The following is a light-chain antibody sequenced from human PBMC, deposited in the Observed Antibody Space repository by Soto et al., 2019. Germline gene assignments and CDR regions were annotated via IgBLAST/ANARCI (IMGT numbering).Light chain of an antibody. J-gene: IGKJ2*01. V-gene: IGKV3-20*01. Sequence: EIVLTQSPGTLSVSPGERGTLSCRASQSVSSSYLAWYQQKPGQAPRLLIYGASSRATGIPDRFSGSGSGTDFTLTISRLEPEDFAVYYCQQYGSSLYTFGQGTKLEIK. CDR2: GAS. CDR3: QQYGSSLYT. CDR1: QSVSSSY.